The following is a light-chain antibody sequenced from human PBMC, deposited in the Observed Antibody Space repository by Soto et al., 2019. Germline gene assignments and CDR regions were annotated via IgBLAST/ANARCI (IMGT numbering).Light chain of an antibody. CDR3: LQYNTYSRI. V-gene: IGKV1-5*03. CDR1: QSIDGY. Sequence: DIPMTQSPSTLSASVGDRVTITCRASQSIDGYLAWYQQKPGKAPKLLIYRASTLKSGVPSRFSGSGSGTEFTLSINSLQPDDFATYYCLQYNTYSRIFGQGTRVEVK. J-gene: IGKJ1*01. CDR2: RAS.